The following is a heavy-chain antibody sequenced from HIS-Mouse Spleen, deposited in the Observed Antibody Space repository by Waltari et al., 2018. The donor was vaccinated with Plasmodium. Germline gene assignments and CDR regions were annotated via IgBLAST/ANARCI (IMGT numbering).Heavy chain of an antibody. V-gene: IGHV4-34*01. CDR2: INHSGST. CDR1: GGSFSGDY. J-gene: IGHJ4*02. D-gene: IGHD3-10*01. CDR3: ASSGSGSYYY. Sequence: QVQLQQWGAGLLTPSETLSLPCAVYGGSFSGDYWSWIRQPPGKGLEWIGEINHSGSTNYNPSLKSRVTISVDTSKNQFSLKLSSVTAADTAVYYCASSGSGSYYYWGQGTLVTVSS.